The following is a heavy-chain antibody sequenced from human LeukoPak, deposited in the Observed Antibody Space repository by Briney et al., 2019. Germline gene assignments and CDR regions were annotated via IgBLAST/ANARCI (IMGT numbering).Heavy chain of an antibody. D-gene: IGHD6-13*01. CDR3: ARGGLGYSNSWYAVSFDS. CDR2: IYYSGST. Sequence: SETLSPTCTVSGGSISSYYWSWIRQPPGKGLEWIGYIYYSGSTNYNPSLKSRVTISVDTSRNQFSLTLNSVTAADTAVYYCARGGLGYSNSWYAVSFDSWGQGTLVTVSS. CDR1: GGSISSYY. V-gene: IGHV4-59*08. J-gene: IGHJ4*02.